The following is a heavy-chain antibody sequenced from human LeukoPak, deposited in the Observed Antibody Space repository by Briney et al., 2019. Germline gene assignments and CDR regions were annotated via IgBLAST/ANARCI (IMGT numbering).Heavy chain of an antibody. D-gene: IGHD1-26*01. J-gene: IGHJ4*02. CDR1: GCTFSNYA. Sequence: GGSLRLSCAASGCTFSNYAMSWVRQAPGKGPEWVSTISGSNSTYYADSVKGRFTISRDNSKNTLSLQMNSLRVEDTAVYYCAKEMSSRYSGTFAYWGQGTLVTVSS. CDR2: ISGSNST. CDR3: AKEMSSRYSGTFAY. V-gene: IGHV3-23*01.